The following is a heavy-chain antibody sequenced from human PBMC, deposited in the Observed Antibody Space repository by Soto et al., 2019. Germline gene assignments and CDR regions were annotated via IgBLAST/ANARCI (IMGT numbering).Heavy chain of an antibody. Sequence: QVQLVESGGGVVQPGRSLRLSCAASGFTFSSYAMYWVRQAPGRGLEWVAVISYDGSRKYYADSVRGRFTISRDNSKNTLYLQMNSLRAEDTAVYYCAREDYWGQGTLVTVSS. CDR2: ISYDGSRK. V-gene: IGHV3-30-3*01. CDR1: GFTFSSYA. CDR3: AREDY. J-gene: IGHJ4*02.